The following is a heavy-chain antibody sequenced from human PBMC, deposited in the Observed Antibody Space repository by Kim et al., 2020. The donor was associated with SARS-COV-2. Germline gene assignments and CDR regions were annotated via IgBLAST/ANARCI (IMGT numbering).Heavy chain of an antibody. D-gene: IGHD6-19*01. CDR2: INPSGGST. J-gene: IGHJ6*02. Sequence: ASVKVSCKASGYTFTSYYMHWVRQAPGQGLEWMGIINPSGGSTSYAQKFQGRVTMTRDTSTSTVYMELSSLRSEDTAVYYCAREMGIAVAGTWYYYYGMDVWGQGTTVTVSS. CDR3: AREMGIAVAGTWYYYYGMDV. CDR1: GYTFTSYY. V-gene: IGHV1-46*01.